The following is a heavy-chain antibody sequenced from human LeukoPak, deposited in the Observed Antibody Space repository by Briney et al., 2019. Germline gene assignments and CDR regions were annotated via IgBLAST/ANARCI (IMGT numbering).Heavy chain of an antibody. J-gene: IGHJ4*02. CDR1: GYTFTGYY. CDR2: INPNSGGT. V-gene: IGHV1-2*02. Sequence: ASVKVSCKASGYTFTGYYMHWVRQAPGQGLEWMGWINPNSGGTNYAQKFQGRVTMTRDTSISTAYMELSRLRSDDTAVYYCARVTEDFWSGYTLDYWGQGTLVTVSS. CDR3: ARVTEDFWSGYTLDY. D-gene: IGHD3-3*01.